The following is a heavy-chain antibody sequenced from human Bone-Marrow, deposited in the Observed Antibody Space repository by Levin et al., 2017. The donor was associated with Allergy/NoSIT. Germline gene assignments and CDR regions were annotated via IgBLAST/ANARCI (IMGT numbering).Heavy chain of an antibody. CDR1: GGSISSSSYY. CDR3: ANNPQRAYCSSTSCYRSYYYYGMDV. Sequence: SETLSLTCTVSGGSISSSSYYWGWIRQPPGKGLEWIGSIYYSGSTYYNPSLKSRVTISVDTSKNQFSLKLSSVTAADTAVYYCANNPQRAYCSSTSCYRSYYYYGMDVWGQGTTVTVSS. J-gene: IGHJ6*02. D-gene: IGHD2-2*01. V-gene: IGHV4-39*01. CDR2: IYYSGST.